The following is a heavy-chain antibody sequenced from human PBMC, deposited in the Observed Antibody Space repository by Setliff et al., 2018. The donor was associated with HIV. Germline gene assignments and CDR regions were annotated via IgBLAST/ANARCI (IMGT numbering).Heavy chain of an antibody. V-gene: IGHV3-30*03. J-gene: IGHJ4*02. CDR3: ARDDWTCSDGTCFPITFDY. CDR1: GFTFSSYA. CDR2: RLYDGNIK. D-gene: IGHD2-15*01. Sequence: PGGSLRLSCAASGFTFSSYAMSWVRQAPAKGLEWVAVRLYDGNIKYYADSVKGRFTISRDNSKNTRYVQMNSLRAEDTAVVYCARDDWTCSDGTCFPITFDYWGQGTLVTVSS.